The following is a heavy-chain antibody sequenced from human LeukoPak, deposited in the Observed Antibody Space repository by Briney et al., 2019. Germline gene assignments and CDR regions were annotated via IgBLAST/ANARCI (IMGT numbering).Heavy chain of an antibody. CDR1: GGSISSYY. D-gene: IGHD2-15*01. Sequence: SETLSLTCTVSGGSISSYYWSWSRQPPGKGLEWIGYIYYSGSTNYNPSLKSRVTISVDTSKNQFSLKLSSVTAADTAVYYCARAEGYCSGGSCYRLGMDVWGQGTTVTVSS. CDR3: ARAEGYCSGGSCYRLGMDV. V-gene: IGHV4-59*01. J-gene: IGHJ6*02. CDR2: IYYSGST.